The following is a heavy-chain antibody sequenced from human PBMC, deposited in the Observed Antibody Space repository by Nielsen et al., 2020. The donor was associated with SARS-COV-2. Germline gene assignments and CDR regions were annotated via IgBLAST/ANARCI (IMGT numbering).Heavy chain of an antibody. V-gene: IGHV1-69*01. CDR1: GFTFSSYA. CDR2: IIPIFGTA. CDR3: ARPSGSWNYYYGMDV. D-gene: IGHD3-10*01. Sequence: GGSLRLSCSASGFTFSSYAISWVRQAPGQGLEWMGGIIPIFGTANYAQMFQGRVTITADESTTTAYMELSSLRSEDTAVYYCARPSGSWNYYYGMDVWGQGTTVTVSS. J-gene: IGHJ6*02.